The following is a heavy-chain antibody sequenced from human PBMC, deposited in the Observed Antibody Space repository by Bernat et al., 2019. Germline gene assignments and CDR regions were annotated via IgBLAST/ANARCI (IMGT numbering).Heavy chain of an antibody. CDR2: IIPIFGTA. Sequence: QVQLVQSGAEVKKPGSSVKVSCKASGGTFSSYAISWVRQAPGQGLEWMGGIIPIFGTANYAQKFQGRVTITADESTSTAYMELSSLRSEDTAVYYCARARVTVVRGGIPYYGMDVWGQGTMVTVSS. CDR3: ARARVTVVRGGIPYYGMDV. V-gene: IGHV1-69*01. D-gene: IGHD3-10*01. CDR1: GGTFSSYA. J-gene: IGHJ6*02.